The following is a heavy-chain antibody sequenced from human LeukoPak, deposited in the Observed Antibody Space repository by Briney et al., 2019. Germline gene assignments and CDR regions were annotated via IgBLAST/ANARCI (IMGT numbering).Heavy chain of an antibody. D-gene: IGHD4-17*01. CDR1: GGSISSSNW. Sequence: PSETLSLTCAVSGGSISSSNWWSWVRQPPGKGLEWIGEIYHSGSTNYNPSLKSRVTISVDKSKNQFSLKLSSVTAADTAVYYCARGPYGDLPYYYYYYGMDVWGQGTTVTVSS. CDR3: ARGPYGDLPYYYYYYGMDV. CDR2: IYHSGST. V-gene: IGHV4-4*02. J-gene: IGHJ6*02.